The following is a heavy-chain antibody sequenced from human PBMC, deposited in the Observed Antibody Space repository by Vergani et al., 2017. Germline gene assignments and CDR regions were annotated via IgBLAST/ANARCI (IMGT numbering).Heavy chain of an antibody. D-gene: IGHD2/OR15-2a*01. CDR2: ISWNSGSI. CDR3: ARGRNLFRYYYYYGMDV. V-gene: IGHV3-9*01. CDR1: GFTFDDYA. Sequence: EVQLVESGGGLVQPGRSLRLSCAASGFTFDDYAMHWVRQAPGKGLEWVSGISWNSGSIGYADSVKGRFTISRDNAKNSLYLQMNSLRAEDTALYYCARGRNLFRYYYYYGMDVWGQGP. J-gene: IGHJ6*02.